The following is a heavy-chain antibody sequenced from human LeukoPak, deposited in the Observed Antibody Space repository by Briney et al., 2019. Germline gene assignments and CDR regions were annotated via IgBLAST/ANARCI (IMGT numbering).Heavy chain of an antibody. J-gene: IGHJ4*02. Sequence: GGSLRLSCAASGFTFSSYEMNWVRQAPGKGLEWVSYISSSGSTIYYADSVKGRFTISRDSSKNTLFLRMNSLRAEDTAVYFCSRTSYGSGSYSDYWGQGTLVTVSS. V-gene: IGHV3-48*03. D-gene: IGHD3-10*01. CDR2: ISSSGSTI. CDR1: GFTFSSYE. CDR3: SRTSYGSGSYSDY.